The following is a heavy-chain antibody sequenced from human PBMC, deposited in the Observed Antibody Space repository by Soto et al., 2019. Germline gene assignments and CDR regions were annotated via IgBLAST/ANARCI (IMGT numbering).Heavy chain of an antibody. CDR1: GGSISSSY. V-gene: IGHV4-59*08. D-gene: IGHD6-25*01. CDR3: ARLGSIAADDFDY. Sequence: QVQLQESGPGLVKPSETLSLTCTVSGGSISSSYWSWIRQPPGKGLEWTGYIYHSGSTNNNPPLKSRVTISVDTSKNQFSLKLSSVTAADTAVYYCARLGSIAADDFDYWGQGTLVTVSS. CDR2: IYHSGST. J-gene: IGHJ4*02.